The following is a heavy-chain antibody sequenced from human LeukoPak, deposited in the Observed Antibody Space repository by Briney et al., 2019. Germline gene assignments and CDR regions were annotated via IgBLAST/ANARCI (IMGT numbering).Heavy chain of an antibody. J-gene: IGHJ5*02. CDR3: AKEYSYGNNWFDP. V-gene: IGHV3-23*01. CDR2: ISGSGGST. D-gene: IGHD5-18*01. CDR1: GFTFSNYW. Sequence: GGSLRLSCAASGFTFSNYWMHWVRQAPGKGLEWVSAISGSGGSTYYADSVKGRFAISRDNSKNTLYLQMNSLRAEDTAVYYCAKEYSYGNNWFDPWGQGTLVTVSS.